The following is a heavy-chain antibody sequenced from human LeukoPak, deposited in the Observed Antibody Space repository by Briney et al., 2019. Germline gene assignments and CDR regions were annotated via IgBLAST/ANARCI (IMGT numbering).Heavy chain of an antibody. CDR2: IKSKTDGGTT. CDR3: TTGPPRLLWFGELEDWFDP. J-gene: IGHJ5*02. CDR1: GFTFCNAW. V-gene: IGHV3-15*01. D-gene: IGHD3-10*01. Sequence: PGGSLRLSCAASGFTFCNAWMSWVRQAPGKGLEWVGRIKSKTDGGTTDYAAPVKGRFTISRDDSKNTLYLQMNGLKTEDTAVYYCTTGPPRLLWFGELEDWFDPWGQGTLVTVSS.